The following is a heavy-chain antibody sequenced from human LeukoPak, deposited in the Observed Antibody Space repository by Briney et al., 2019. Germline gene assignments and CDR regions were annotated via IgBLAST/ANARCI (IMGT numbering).Heavy chain of an antibody. CDR3: AKGSKAVLFTRDHYMDV. CDR2: ISYDGTNK. D-gene: IGHD6-19*01. V-gene: IGHV3-30*04. J-gene: IGHJ6*03. CDR1: GFIFNSYA. Sequence: PGGSLRLSCAASGFIFNSYAMHWVRQAPGKGLEWVAAISYDGTNKYYADSVRGRFTISRDNSKNTLYLQMNSLRAEDTAVYFCAKGSKAVLFTRDHYMDVWGKGTTVTISS.